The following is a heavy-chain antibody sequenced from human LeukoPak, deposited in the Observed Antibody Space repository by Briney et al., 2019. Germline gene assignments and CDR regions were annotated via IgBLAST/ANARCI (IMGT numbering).Heavy chain of an antibody. J-gene: IGHJ4*02. V-gene: IGHV1-2*02. CDR2: INPTSGGT. CDR1: GYTFTSYD. D-gene: IGHD2-2*01. Sequence: ASVKVSCKASGYTFTSYDINWVRQATGQGLEWMGWINPTSGGTNYAQKFQGRVTMTRDTSISTAYMELSRLRSDDTAVYSCARDGGFCSSTSCYAENSFDYWGQGTLVTVSS. CDR3: ARDGGFCSSTSCYAENSFDY.